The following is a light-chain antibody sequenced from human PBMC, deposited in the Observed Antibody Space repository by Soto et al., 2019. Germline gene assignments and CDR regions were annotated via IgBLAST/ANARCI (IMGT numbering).Light chain of an antibody. CDR3: SSYTNSNTLV. Sequence: QSALTQPASVSGSPGQSITISCTGTSSDVGGYNYVSWYQHHPGKAPKLLICEVTNRPSGVSNRFSGSKSGNTASLTISGLQAEDEADYYCSSYTNSNTLVFGGGTKVTVL. J-gene: IGLJ2*01. CDR2: EVT. CDR1: SSDVGGYNY. V-gene: IGLV2-14*01.